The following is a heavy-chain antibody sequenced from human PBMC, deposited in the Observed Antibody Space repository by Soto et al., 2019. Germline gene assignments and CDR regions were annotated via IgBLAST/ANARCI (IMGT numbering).Heavy chain of an antibody. CDR1: GGTFSSYT. V-gene: IGHV1-69*04. CDR2: IIPILGIA. CDR3: ARDLGNSGYEHWFDP. J-gene: IGHJ5*02. Sequence: GASVKVSCKASGGTFSSYTSSWVRQAPGQGLEWMGRIIPILGIANYAQKFQGRVTITADKSTSTAYMELSSLRSEDTAVYYCARDLGNSGYEHWFDPWGQGTLVTVSS. D-gene: IGHD5-12*01.